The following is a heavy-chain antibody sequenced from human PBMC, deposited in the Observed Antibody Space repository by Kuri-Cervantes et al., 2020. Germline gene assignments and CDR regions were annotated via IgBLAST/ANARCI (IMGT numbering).Heavy chain of an antibody. V-gene: IGHV3-33*05. CDR3: ARVLEVVPAAILDPDAFDI. D-gene: IGHD2-2*02. CDR1: GFTFSSYG. Sequence: GSLRLSCAASGFTFSSYGMHWVRQAPGKGLEWVAVISYDGSNKYYADSVKGRFTISGDNAKNSLYLQMNSLRAEDTAVYYCARVLEVVPAAILDPDAFDIWGQGTMVTVSS. CDR2: ISYDGSNK. J-gene: IGHJ3*02.